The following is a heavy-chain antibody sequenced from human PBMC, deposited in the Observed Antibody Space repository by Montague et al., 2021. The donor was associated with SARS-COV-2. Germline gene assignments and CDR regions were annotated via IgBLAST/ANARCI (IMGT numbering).Heavy chain of an antibody. J-gene: IGHJ4*02. CDR3: ARAARTVWSVTDSDELDY. V-gene: IGHV4-34*01. Sequence: SETLSLTCAVSGGSFSGYYWSWIRQPPEKGLEWIGEIYQSGRTNNNPSLKSRVIISVDTSKNQFSLKLSSVTAADTAVYYCARAARTVWSVTDSDELDYWGQGILVTVSS. CDR1: GGSFSGYY. CDR2: IYQSGRT. D-gene: IGHD3-3*01.